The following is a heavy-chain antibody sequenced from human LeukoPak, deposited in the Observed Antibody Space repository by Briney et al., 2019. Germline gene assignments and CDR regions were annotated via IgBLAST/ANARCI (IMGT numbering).Heavy chain of an antibody. J-gene: IGHJ4*02. CDR1: GFTFSSYA. CDR2: ISYDGSNK. V-gene: IGHV3-30-3*01. CDR3: ARSVQQLAYYFDY. Sequence: PGRSLRLSCAASGFTFSSYAMHWVRQAQGKGLEWVAVISYDGSNKYYADSVKGRFTISRDNSKNTLYLQMNSLRAEDTAVYYCARSVQQLAYYFDYWGQGTLLTVSS. D-gene: IGHD6-13*01.